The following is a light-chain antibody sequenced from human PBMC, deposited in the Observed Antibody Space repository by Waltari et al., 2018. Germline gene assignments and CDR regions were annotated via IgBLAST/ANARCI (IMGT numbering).Light chain of an antibody. CDR2: GSS. J-gene: IGLJ3*02. Sequence: QSVLTQPPSVSGAPGQRVTIACTGSCPNTAAGYSGDWYQQVPRAAPKLLIYGSSSRPLGVPDRFFGSTSGTSASLAIIGLQAEDEADYYCQSYDITLRVVFGGGTKLTVL. CDR3: QSYDITLRVV. CDR1: CPNTAAGYS. V-gene: IGLV1-40*01.